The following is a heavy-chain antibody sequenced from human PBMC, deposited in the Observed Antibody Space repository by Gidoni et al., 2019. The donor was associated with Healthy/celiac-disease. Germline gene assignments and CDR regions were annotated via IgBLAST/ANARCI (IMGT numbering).Heavy chain of an antibody. CDR3: AMGREQLTPEPFDY. V-gene: IGHV3-33*01. CDR2: IWYDGSNK. J-gene: IGHJ4*02. CDR1: GFTFSSYG. Sequence: QVQLVESGGGVVQPGRSLRLSCAASGFTFSSYGMHWVRQAPGKGLEWVAVIWYDGSNKYYADSVKGRFTISRDNSKNTLYLQMNSLRAEDTAVYYCAMGREQLTPEPFDYWGQGTLVTVSS. D-gene: IGHD6-13*01.